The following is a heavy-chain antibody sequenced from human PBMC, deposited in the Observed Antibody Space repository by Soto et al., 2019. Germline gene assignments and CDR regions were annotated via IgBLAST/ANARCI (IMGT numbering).Heavy chain of an antibody. CDR2: ISGSGGST. Sequence: GGSLRLSCAASGFTFSSYAMSWVRQAPGKGLEWVSAISGSGGSTYYADSVKGRFTISRDNSKNTLYLQMNSLRAEDTAVYYCASPPKMYSSGWLRGHAFDIWGQGTMVTVSS. CDR3: ASPPKMYSSGWLRGHAFDI. CDR1: GFTFSSYA. D-gene: IGHD6-19*01. V-gene: IGHV3-23*01. J-gene: IGHJ3*02.